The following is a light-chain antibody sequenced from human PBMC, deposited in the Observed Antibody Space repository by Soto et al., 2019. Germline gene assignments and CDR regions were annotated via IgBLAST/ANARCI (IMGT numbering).Light chain of an antibody. Sequence: EIVLTQSPGTLSLSPGERATLSCRASQSVGKYLAWYQQKPGQAPRLLIYGASTRATGIPARFSGSGSGTDFTLTISSLQPEDFAVYYCQQDYNLPVTFGQGTRLEI. CDR3: QQDYNLPVT. V-gene: IGKV3D-7*01. J-gene: IGKJ5*01. CDR2: GAS. CDR1: QSVGKY.